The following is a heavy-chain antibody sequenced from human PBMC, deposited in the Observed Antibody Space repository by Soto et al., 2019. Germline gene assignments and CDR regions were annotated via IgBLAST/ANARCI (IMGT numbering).Heavy chain of an antibody. D-gene: IGHD3-3*01. CDR1: GYNFAGYW. V-gene: IGHV5-51*01. CDR2: IYPSDSDT. Sequence: GETLKISCKGSGYNFAGYWIAWVRQMPGKGLELMGIIYPSDSDTRYRPSFQGQVTISADKSISSAYLQWSSLRASDTAMYYCARGGVSTRTFDYWGQGTPVTVYS. J-gene: IGHJ4*02. CDR3: ARGGVSTRTFDY.